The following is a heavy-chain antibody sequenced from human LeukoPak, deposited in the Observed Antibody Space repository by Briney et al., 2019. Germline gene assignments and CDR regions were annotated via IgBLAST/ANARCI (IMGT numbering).Heavy chain of an antibody. J-gene: IGHJ4*02. CDR1: GYTFTSHG. V-gene: IGHV1-18*01. Sequence: APVRPSCKPSGYTFTSHGITSVRQAPGHGLEWMGWISPYNGNTNYAQKLQGRVTMTTDTSTSTAYMELRSLRSDDTAVYYCARATNWNYASDYWGQGTLVTVSS. D-gene: IGHD1-7*01. CDR3: ARATNWNYASDY. CDR2: ISPYNGNT.